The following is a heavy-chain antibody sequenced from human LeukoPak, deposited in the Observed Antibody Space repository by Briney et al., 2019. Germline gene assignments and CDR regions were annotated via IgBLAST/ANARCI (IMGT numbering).Heavy chain of an antibody. CDR2: ISAYNGNT. CDR3: ARDQSVRLLQTSSTYFKHVFAI. CDR1: GYTFTNYG. J-gene: IGHJ3*02. Sequence: ASVTVSCQTSGYTFTNYGISGVRQAPGIGLEGMGWISAYNGNTNYAQKVQGRVTMTTDTSTRTAYMELRSLRFDDPAVYYCARDQSVRLLQTSSTYFKHVFAIWGQGSMVTVSS. V-gene: IGHV1-18*01. D-gene: IGHD6-13*01.